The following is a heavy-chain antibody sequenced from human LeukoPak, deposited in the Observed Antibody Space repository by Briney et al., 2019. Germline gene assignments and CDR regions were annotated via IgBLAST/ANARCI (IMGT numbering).Heavy chain of an antibody. V-gene: IGHV1-8*01. CDR3: ARHRSRRLRFLEWFEGGMDV. CDR1: GYTFTNYD. D-gene: IGHD3-3*01. Sequence: ASVKVSCKASGYTFTNYDINWVRQATGQGLEWMGWMNPNSGNTGYAQKFQGRVTMTRNTSISTAYMELSSLRSEDTAVYYCARHRSRRLRFLEWFEGGMDVWGQGTTVTVSS. CDR2: MNPNSGNT. J-gene: IGHJ6*02.